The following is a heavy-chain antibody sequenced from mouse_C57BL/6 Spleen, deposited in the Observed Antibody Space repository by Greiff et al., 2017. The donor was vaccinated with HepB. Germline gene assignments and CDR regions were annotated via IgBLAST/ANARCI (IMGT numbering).Heavy chain of an antibody. J-gene: IGHJ4*01. CDR3: ATYYGSAMDY. CDR1: GFTFSDYG. CDR2: ISSGSSTI. V-gene: IGHV5-17*01. D-gene: IGHD1-1*01. Sequence: EVQVVESGGGLVKPGGSLKLSCAASGFTFSDYGMHWVRQAPEKGLEWVAYISSGSSTIYYADTVKGRFTISRDNAKNTLFLQMTSLRSEDTAMYYCATYYGSAMDYWGQGTSVTVSS.